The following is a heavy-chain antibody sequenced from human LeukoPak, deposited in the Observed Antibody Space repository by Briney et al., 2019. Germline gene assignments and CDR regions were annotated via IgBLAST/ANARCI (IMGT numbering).Heavy chain of an antibody. CDR2: ISSSSYT. J-gene: IGHJ6*04. V-gene: IGHV3-11*06. Sequence: GGSLRLSCAASGFTFSDYYMSWIRQAPGKGLEWVSYISSSSYTNYADSVKGRFTISRDNAKNSLYLQMNSLRAEDTAVYYCARGGSSGWYDYYYGMDVWGKGPRSPSPQ. CDR1: GFTFSDYY. D-gene: IGHD6-19*01. CDR3: ARGGSSGWYDYYYGMDV.